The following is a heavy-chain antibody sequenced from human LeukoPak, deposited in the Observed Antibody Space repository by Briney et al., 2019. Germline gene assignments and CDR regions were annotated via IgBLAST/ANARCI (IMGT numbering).Heavy chain of an antibody. CDR3: AKSPRYYYDSSGYYFDY. J-gene: IGHJ4*02. CDR2: ISYDGSNK. CDR1: RFTFSSYG. V-gene: IGHV3-30*18. D-gene: IGHD3-22*01. Sequence: PGGSLRLSCAASRFTFSSYGMHWVRQAPGKGLEWVAVISYDGSNKYYADSVKGRFTISRDNSKNTLYLQMNSLRAEDTAVYYCAKSPRYYYDSSGYYFDYWGQGTLVTVSS.